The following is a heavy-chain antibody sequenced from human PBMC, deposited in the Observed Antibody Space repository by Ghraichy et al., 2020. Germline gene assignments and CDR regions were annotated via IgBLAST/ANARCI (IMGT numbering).Heavy chain of an antibody. CDR3: ANFGVGHSSGWYQWDY. D-gene: IGHD6-19*01. Sequence: GESLNISCAASGFTFSSYAMSWVRQAPGKGLEWVSGISSGDGSTYYAEYYADSVKGRFTISRDNSKNTLYLQMNNLGAEDTAVYYCANFGVGHSSGWYQWDYWGQGTLVAVS. V-gene: IGHV3-23*01. CDR1: GFTFSSYA. CDR2: ISSGDGST. J-gene: IGHJ4*02.